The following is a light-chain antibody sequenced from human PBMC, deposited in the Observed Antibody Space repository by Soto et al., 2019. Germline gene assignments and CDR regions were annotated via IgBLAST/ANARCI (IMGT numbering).Light chain of an antibody. J-gene: IGKJ3*01. V-gene: IGKV3-20*01. Sequence: EIVLTQSPGTLSLSPGERATLSCRASQSVSSSHSSYLAWYQQKPSQAPRLLIYDASSRATGIPDRFSGSGSVTAFSLTISRLVHEDVVVYYCHHYGSSSIFTFGPGTKVDIK. CDR3: HHYGSSSIFT. CDR2: DAS. CDR1: QSVSSSHSSY.